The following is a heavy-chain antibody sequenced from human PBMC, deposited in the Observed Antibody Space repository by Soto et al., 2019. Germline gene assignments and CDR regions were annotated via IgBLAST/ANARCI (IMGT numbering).Heavy chain of an antibody. CDR3: ARDFKESQYYYYCMEV. Sequence: EVQLVESGGGLVKPGGSLRLSCVVSGFTFSSYSMNWVRQAPGKGLEWVSSITSGGEYTYYADSVKGRFTISRDNAKNSVYLQMNSLTAEDTALYYCARDFKESQYYYYCMEVWGKGTTVTVSS. D-gene: IGHD3-10*01. CDR1: GFTFSSYS. V-gene: IGHV3-21*06. CDR2: ITSGGEYT. J-gene: IGHJ6*03.